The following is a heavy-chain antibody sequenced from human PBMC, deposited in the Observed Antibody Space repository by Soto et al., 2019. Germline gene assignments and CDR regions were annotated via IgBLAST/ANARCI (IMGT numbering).Heavy chain of an antibody. D-gene: IGHD3-10*01. CDR2: ISSSGSGI. Sequence: GGSLRLSRAASGFTFSDYYMTWIRQAPGKGLEWVAYISSSGSGIYYPDSVKGRFTISRDNAQNSLYLQMNSLRAEDTAVYYCAKSTMALTWALDVWGQGTTVTVSS. V-gene: IGHV3-11*01. J-gene: IGHJ6*02. CDR1: GFTFSDYY. CDR3: AKSTMALTWALDV.